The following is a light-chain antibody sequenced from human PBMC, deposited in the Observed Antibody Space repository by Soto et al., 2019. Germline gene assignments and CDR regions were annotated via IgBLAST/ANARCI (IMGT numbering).Light chain of an antibody. CDR3: SSYTSSSTHV. CDR2: DVS. V-gene: IGLV2-14*03. Sequence: QSALTQPASVSGSSGQSITISCTGSSSDVGAYNFVSWYQQHPGKVPRLMIFDVSSRPSGVSDRFSGSKSGNTASLTISGLQAEDEGDYYCSSYTSSSTHVFGSGTKLTVL. CDR1: SSDVGAYNF. J-gene: IGLJ1*01.